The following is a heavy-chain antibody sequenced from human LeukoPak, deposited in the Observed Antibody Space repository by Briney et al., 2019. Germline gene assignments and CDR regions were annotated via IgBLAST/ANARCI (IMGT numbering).Heavy chain of an antibody. CDR2: ISAYNGNT. J-gene: IGHJ4*02. D-gene: IGHD3-3*01. V-gene: IGHV1-18*01. Sequence: ASVKVSCKASGYTFTSYGISWVRQAPGQGLEWMGWISAYNGNTNYAQKLQGRVTMTTNTSTSTAYMELRSLRSDDTAVYYCASGAPSPSGYEFDYWGQGTLVTVSS. CDR3: ASGAPSPSGYEFDY. CDR1: GYTFTSYG.